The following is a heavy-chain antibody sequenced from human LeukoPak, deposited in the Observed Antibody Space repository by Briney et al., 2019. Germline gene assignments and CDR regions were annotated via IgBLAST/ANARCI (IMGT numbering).Heavy chain of an antibody. J-gene: IGHJ4*02. CDR3: ARHRGISLFDY. CDR2: IYPGDSDT. CDR1: GSRFTSYW. D-gene: IGHD2-15*01. Sequence: GESLEISWQGSGSRFTSYWIGWVRQLPGKGLEWMGIIYPGDSDTSYRPSFQGQVTISADKSISTAYLQWSSLKASDTAMYYCARHRGISLFDYWGQGTLVSVSS. V-gene: IGHV5-51*01.